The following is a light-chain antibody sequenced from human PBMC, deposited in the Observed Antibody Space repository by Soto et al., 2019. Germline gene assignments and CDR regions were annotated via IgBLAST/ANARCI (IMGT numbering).Light chain of an antibody. V-gene: IGLV7-46*01. J-gene: IGLJ3*02. CDR3: LLFYGGARV. Sequence: QAVVTQEPSLTVSPGGTVTLTCGSSTGTVTSGHYPYWFQQKPGQAPRTLIYDTSNKHSWTPARFSGSLLGGKAALSLSGAQPEDEADYYCLLFYGGARVFGGGTQLNLL. CDR2: DTS. CDR1: TGTVTSGHY.